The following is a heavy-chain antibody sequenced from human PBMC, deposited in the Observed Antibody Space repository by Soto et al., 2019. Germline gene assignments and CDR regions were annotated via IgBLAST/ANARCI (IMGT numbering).Heavy chain of an antibody. CDR1: EFTFSDYY. Sequence: QVQLVESGGGLVKPGGTLRLSCAASEFTFSDYYMSWIRQAPGKGLEWVSYFSRSGSSIYYADSVKGRFTISRDNAKNSLYLQMNSLRAEDTAVYYCAGEGVKAAFAYWGQGTLVTVSS. D-gene: IGHD2-8*01. CDR3: AGEGVKAAFAY. J-gene: IGHJ4*02. V-gene: IGHV3-11*01. CDR2: FSRSGSSI.